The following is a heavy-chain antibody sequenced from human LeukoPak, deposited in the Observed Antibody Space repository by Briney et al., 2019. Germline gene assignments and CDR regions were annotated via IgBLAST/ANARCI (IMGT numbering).Heavy chain of an antibody. CDR1: GFTFSSYA. D-gene: IGHD4-17*01. V-gene: IGHV3-30-3*01. CDR2: ISYDGSNK. CDR3: AKAVTTLDFDY. J-gene: IGHJ4*02. Sequence: GGSLRLSCAACGFTFSSYAMHWVRQAPGKGLEWVAVISYDGSNKYYADSVKGRFTISRDNSKNTLYLQMNSLRAEDTAVYYCAKAVTTLDFDYWGQGTLVTVSS.